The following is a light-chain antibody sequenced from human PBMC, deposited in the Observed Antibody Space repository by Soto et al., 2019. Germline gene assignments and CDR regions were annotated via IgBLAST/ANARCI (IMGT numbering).Light chain of an antibody. CDR1: RSDVGGYNY. J-gene: IGLJ2*01. Sequence: QSALTQPASVSGSPGQSITISCTGTRSDVGGYNYVSWYQQHPGKAPKFMIYEVSNRPSGVSNRCSGSKSGNTASLTISGLQAEDEADYYCSSYTSSRTLVFGGGTKLTVL. CDR3: SSYTSSRTLV. CDR2: EVS. V-gene: IGLV2-14*01.